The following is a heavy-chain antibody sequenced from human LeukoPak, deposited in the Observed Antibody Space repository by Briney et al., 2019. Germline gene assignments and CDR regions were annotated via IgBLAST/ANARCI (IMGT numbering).Heavy chain of an antibody. CDR3: ARDKAARHLDY. D-gene: IGHD6-6*01. CDR1: GFTFSSYA. Sequence: GGSLRLSCAASGFTFSSYAMRWVRQAPGKGLEWVSTISGSGDSTYYANSVKGRFTISRDNSKNTLYLQMNSLRAEDTAVYYCARDKAARHLDYWGQGTLVTVSS. V-gene: IGHV3-23*01. CDR2: ISGSGDST. J-gene: IGHJ4*02.